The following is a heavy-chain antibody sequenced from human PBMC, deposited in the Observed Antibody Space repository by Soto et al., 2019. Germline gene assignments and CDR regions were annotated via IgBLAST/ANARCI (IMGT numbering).Heavy chain of an antibody. J-gene: IGHJ6*02. D-gene: IGHD4-17*01. Sequence: GGSLRLSCAASGFTFSSYWMHWVRQAPGKGLVWVSRIDSDGSSTSYADSVKGRFTISRDNAKNTLYLQMNSLRAEDTAMYYCARAHYCDYYYYGMDVWGQGTMVTVSS. CDR3: ARAHYCDYYYYGMDV. V-gene: IGHV3-74*01. CDR2: IDSDGSST. CDR1: GFTFSSYW.